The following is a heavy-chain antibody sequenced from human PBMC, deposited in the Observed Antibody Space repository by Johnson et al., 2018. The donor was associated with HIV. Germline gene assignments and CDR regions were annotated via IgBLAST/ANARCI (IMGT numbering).Heavy chain of an antibody. CDR2: IRYDGSNK. J-gene: IGHJ3*02. CDR1: GFTFSSYA. D-gene: IGHD4-17*01. Sequence: QMQLVESGGGVVQPGRSLRLSCAASGFTFSSYAMHWVRQAPVKGLEWVAFIRYDGSNKYYGDSVKGRFTISRDNSKNTLYLQMNSLRAEDTAVYYCARSRDYGPARSAFDIWGQGTMVTVSS. CDR3: ARSRDYGPARSAFDI. V-gene: IGHV3-30*02.